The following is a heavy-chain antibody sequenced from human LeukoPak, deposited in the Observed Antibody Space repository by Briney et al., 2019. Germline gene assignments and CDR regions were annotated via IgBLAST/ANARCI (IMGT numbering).Heavy chain of an antibody. CDR2: MNPNSGNT. V-gene: IGHV1-8*02. CDR3: ARLPTYYDFWSGYYDYYYYGMDV. Sequence: ASVKVSCKASGGTFSSYAISWVRQATGQGLEWMGWMNPNSGNTGYAQKFQGRVTMTRNTSISTAYMELSSLRSEDTAVYYCARLPTYYDFWSGYYDYYYYGMDVWGQGTTVTVSS. CDR1: GGTFSSYA. D-gene: IGHD3-3*01. J-gene: IGHJ6*02.